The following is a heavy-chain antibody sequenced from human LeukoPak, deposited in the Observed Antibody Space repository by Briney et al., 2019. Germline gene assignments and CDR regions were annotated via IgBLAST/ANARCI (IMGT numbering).Heavy chain of an antibody. CDR2: IIPIFGTA. CDR1: GGTFSSYA. D-gene: IGHD4-23*01. CDR3: ARQKRTTVDSWFGY. Sequence: SVEVSCKASGGTFSSYAISWVRQAPGQGLEWVGRIIPIFGTANYAQKFQGRVTITTDESTSTAYMELSSLRSEDTAVYYCARQKRTTVDSWFGYWGQGTLVTVSS. J-gene: IGHJ4*02. V-gene: IGHV1-69*05.